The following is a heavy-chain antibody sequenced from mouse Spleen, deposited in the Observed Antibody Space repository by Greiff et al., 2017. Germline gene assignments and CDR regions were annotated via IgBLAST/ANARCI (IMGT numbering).Heavy chain of an antibody. CDR2: IWGGGGT. CDR1: GFSFTSYG. V-gene: IGHV2-6*01. CDR3: ASQYGWWFAY. J-gene: IGHJ3*01. D-gene: IGHD2-2*01. Sequence: VQLQQSGPGLVAPSQTLSITCTVSGFSFTSYGVDWVRQSPGKGLEWLGVIWGGGGTNYNSAPESTQSISKDNSKSQAVLKMNSLQADDTAMYYSASQYGWWFAYWGQGTLITGSA.